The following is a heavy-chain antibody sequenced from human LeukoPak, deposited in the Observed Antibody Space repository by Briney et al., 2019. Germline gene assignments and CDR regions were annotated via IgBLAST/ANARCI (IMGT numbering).Heavy chain of an antibody. CDR1: GFTFSSYE. CDR2: ISSSGSTI. D-gene: IGHD1-1*01. Sequence: GGSLRLSCAASGFTFSSYEMNWVRQAPGKGLEWVSYISSSGSTIYYADSVKGRFTISRDNAKNSLYLQMNSLRVEDTAVYYCARGTGTTPLDYWGQGTLVTVSS. CDR3: ARGTGTTPLDY. J-gene: IGHJ4*02. V-gene: IGHV3-48*03.